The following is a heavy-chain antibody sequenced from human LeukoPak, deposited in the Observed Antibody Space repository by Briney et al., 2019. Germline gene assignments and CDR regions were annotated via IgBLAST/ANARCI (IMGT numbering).Heavy chain of an antibody. Sequence: SETLSLTCSVSGGSISTYSWSWIRLPPGKGLEWVGHMYYSGTTKYNPSLKSRATISVDTSKNQFSLRLSSVTAADTAVYFCARAGSIYGWFDYWGQGTLVAVSS. CDR2: MYYSGTT. CDR3: ARAGSIYGWFDY. D-gene: IGHD5-18*01. V-gene: IGHV4-59*13. J-gene: IGHJ4*02. CDR1: GGSISTYS.